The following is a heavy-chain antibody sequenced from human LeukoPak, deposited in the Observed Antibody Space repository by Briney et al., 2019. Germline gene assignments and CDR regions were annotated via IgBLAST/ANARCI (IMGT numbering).Heavy chain of an antibody. CDR3: ASGDPSLQIWFGELLSPQDY. D-gene: IGHD3-10*01. Sequence: GGSLRLSCAASGFTFSTHAMAWVRQAPGKGLEWVSSISGSSTNIFYADSMKGRFTISRDNAKNSLYLQLNSLRAEDTAVYYCASGDPSLQIWFGELLSPQDYWGQGTLVTVSS. V-gene: IGHV3-21*01. CDR1: GFTFSTHA. CDR2: ISGSSTNI. J-gene: IGHJ4*02.